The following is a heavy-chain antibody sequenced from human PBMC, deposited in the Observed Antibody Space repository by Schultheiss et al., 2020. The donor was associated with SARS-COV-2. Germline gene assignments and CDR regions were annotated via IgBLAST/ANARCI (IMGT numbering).Heavy chain of an antibody. CDR3: ARDLNFDWLLRVRYYGMDV. J-gene: IGHJ6*02. D-gene: IGHD3-9*01. V-gene: IGHV1-8*01. CDR1: GYTFTTYD. Sequence: ASVKVSCKASGYTFTTYDINWVRQATGQGLEWMGWMNPNNGDTDYAQKFQGRVIMTRNTSINTAYMELSGLRSDDTAVYYCARDLNFDWLLRVRYYGMDVWGQGTTVTVSS. CDR2: MNPNNGDT.